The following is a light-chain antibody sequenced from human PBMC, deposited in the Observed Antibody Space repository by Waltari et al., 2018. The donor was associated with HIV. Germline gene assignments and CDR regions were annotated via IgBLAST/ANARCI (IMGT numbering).Light chain of an antibody. J-gene: IGLJ1*01. V-gene: IGLV2-8*01. Sequence: QSALTQPPSASGSPGQSVTISCSGTISDVVGYNYVSWYQQYPGKAPKLMIYEATKRPSGVPDRFSGSKSDNTASLTVSGLQAEDEADYYCSSYTSSSTLLVFGTGTKVTVL. CDR1: ISDVVGYNY. CDR2: EAT. CDR3: SSYTSSSTLLV.